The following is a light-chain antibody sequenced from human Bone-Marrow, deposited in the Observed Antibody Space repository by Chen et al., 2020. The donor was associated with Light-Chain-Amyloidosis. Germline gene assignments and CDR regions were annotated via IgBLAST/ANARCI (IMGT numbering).Light chain of an antibody. CDR3: SSDTITNTLV. CDR2: EVT. J-gene: IGLJ1*01. Sequence: QLMIYEVTNRPSWVPVRFSGSKSDNTASLPLSGLQTEDEADYFCSSDTITNTLVFGSGTRVTVL. V-gene: IGLV2-18*02.